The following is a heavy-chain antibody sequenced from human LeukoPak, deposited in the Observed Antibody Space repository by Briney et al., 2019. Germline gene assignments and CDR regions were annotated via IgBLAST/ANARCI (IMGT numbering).Heavy chain of an antibody. CDR3: ARVQDGYNGVGYFDH. J-gene: IGHJ4*02. D-gene: IGHD5-24*01. CDR2: IIPTFGAA. CDR1: GYTFISYS. Sequence: SVKVSCKASGYTFISYSISWVRQAPGQGLEWMGWIIPTFGAANYAHNFQGRVTITADESTSTVYMDLSSLRSEDTAVYYCARVQDGYNGVGYFDHWGQGALVTVSS. V-gene: IGHV1-69*13.